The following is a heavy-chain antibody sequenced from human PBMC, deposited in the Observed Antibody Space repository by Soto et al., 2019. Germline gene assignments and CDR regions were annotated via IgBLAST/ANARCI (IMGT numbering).Heavy chain of an antibody. V-gene: IGHV4-31*03. J-gene: IGHJ4*02. D-gene: IGHD3-3*01. CDR1: GGSISSGGYY. CDR3: VRGKFTISDY. Sequence: SETLSLTCTVSGGSISSGGYYWSWIRQHPGKGLEWIGYIYYSGSTYYNPSLKSRVTISVDTSKNQFSLKLSSVTAADTAVYYCVRGKFTISDYWGQGTLVTVSS. CDR2: IYYSGST.